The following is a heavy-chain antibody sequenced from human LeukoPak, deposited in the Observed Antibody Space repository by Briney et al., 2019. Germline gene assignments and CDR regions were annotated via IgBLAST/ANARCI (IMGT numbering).Heavy chain of an antibody. CDR3: ARNPPYCTSTDCYNDY. Sequence: GASVKVSSKASGYTFTIYYMHWVRQAPGQGLEWMGWINPNSGATTYAQRFQGRVTMTRDTSISTAYMELSGLTSDDTGVYYCARNPPYCTSTDCYNDYWGQGTLVTVSS. CDR2: INPNSGAT. J-gene: IGHJ4*02. CDR1: GYTFTIYY. D-gene: IGHD2-2*02. V-gene: IGHV1-2*02.